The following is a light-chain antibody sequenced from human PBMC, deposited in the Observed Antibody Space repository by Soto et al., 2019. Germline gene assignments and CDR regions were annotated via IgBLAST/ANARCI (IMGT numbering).Light chain of an antibody. Sequence: DIQLTQSPSFLSASVGDRVTITCRASQGISNYLAWYQQKPGNAPKLLIYGTSTLQSEVPSRFSGSGSGTEFSLTISRLQHEDFATYFCQQLKTYPLTFGGGTRVEI. J-gene: IGKJ4*01. V-gene: IGKV1-9*01. CDR1: QGISNY. CDR3: QQLKTYPLT. CDR2: GTS.